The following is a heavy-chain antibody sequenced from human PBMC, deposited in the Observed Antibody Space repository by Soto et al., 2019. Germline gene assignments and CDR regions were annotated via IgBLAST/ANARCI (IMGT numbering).Heavy chain of an antibody. CDR1: GGSFSGYY. J-gene: IGHJ4*02. CDR2: ITHSGSS. CDR3: ARGYFYGSGSYYPADY. V-gene: IGHV4-34*01. D-gene: IGHD3-10*01. Sequence: SETLSVTCSVYGGSFSGYYGSWIRQPTGKGLEWMGEITHSGSSSYIPSLKSRLTISVDTSKNQLSLKLTSVTAADTAVYYCARGYFYGSGSYYPADYWGQGTPVTSPQ.